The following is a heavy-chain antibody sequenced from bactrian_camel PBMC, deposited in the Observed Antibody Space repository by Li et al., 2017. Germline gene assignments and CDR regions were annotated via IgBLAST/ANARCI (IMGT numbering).Heavy chain of an antibody. J-gene: IGHJ4*01. D-gene: IGHD2*01. CDR2: ITTDGTA. V-gene: IGHV3S53*01. CDR1: GSPLTVCK. Sequence: QLLESVGGLLQAVGSLRLSCARSGSPLTVCKMHWYRRRPGKERKFVSSITTDGTARYTDAVKGRFTITQDNAHKTLILQMERLKPEDTVMYYCGGSSVVCSGLFWTDRYWGQGTQVTVS. CDR3: GGSSVVCSGLFWTDRY.